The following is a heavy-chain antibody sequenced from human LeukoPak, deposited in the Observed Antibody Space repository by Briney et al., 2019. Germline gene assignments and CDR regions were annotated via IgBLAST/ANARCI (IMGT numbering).Heavy chain of an antibody. CDR3: ARERGSRVDY. CDR2: IKQDGSDK. Sequence: GGSLRLSCAASGFSFSGYWMNWVRQAPGKGLEWVANIKQDGSDKYYVDSVKGRFTISRDNAKNSLYLQMNSLRAEDTAVYYCARERGSRVDYWGQGTLVTVSS. D-gene: IGHD3-10*01. V-gene: IGHV3-7*01. CDR1: GFSFSGYW. J-gene: IGHJ4*02.